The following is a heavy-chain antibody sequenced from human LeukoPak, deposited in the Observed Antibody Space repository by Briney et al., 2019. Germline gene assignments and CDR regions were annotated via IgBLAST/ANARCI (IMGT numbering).Heavy chain of an antibody. D-gene: IGHD1-26*01. CDR2: ISSSSSTI. V-gene: IGHV3-48*01. J-gene: IGHJ4*02. CDR1: GFTFSSYS. CDR3: ARDGGSGSYYQIYFDY. Sequence: GGSLRLSCAASGFTFSSYSMNWVRQAPGKGLEWVSYISSSSSTIYYADSVKGRFTISRDNAKNSLYLQMNSLRAEDTAVYYCARDGGSGSYYQIYFDYWGQGTLVTVSS.